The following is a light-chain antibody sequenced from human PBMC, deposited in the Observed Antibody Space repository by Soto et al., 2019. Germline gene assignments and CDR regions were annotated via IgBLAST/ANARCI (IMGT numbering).Light chain of an antibody. J-gene: IGLJ2*01. Sequence: QSVLTQPPSVSAAPGQKVTISCSGGSSNIENNYVSWYQQFPGPAPKLLIYDNNKRPSEIPDRFSGSKSGTSATLGITGLQTGDEANYYCAAWDDYLNAVVFGGGTQLTVL. CDR3: AAWDDYLNAVV. CDR1: SSNIENNY. V-gene: IGLV1-51*01. CDR2: DNN.